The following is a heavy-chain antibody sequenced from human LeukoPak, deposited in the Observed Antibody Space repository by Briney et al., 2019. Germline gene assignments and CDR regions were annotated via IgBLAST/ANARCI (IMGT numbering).Heavy chain of an antibody. J-gene: IGHJ4*02. CDR3: ARGPKGGHLDY. Sequence: ASVKVSCKASGYSFTDYYMHRVRQAPGPGLEWMGWINPNSGGINYAQKFQGRVTMTRDTSISTAYMELSGLRSDDTAVYYCARGPKGGHLDYWGQGALVTVSS. D-gene: IGHD3-16*01. CDR1: GYSFTDYY. CDR2: INPNSGGI. V-gene: IGHV1-2*02.